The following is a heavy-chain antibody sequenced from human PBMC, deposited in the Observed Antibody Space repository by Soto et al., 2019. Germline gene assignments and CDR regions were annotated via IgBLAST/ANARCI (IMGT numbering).Heavy chain of an antibody. CDR2: IYHSGST. CDR3: ARGVDCGDYFDY. D-gene: IGHD4-17*01. J-gene: IGHJ4*02. CDR1: GGSISSGGYS. V-gene: IGHV4-30-2*01. Sequence: PSETLSLTCAVSGGSISSGGYSWSWIRQPPGKGLEWIGYIYHSGSTYYNPSLKSRVTISVDRSKNQFSLKLSSVTAADTAVYYCARGVDCGDYFDYWGQGTLVTVSS.